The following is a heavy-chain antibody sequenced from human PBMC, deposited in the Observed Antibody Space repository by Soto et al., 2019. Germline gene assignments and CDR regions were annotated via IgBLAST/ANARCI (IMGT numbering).Heavy chain of an antibody. CDR1: GGPISSADYY. CDR2: IYYNGRT. CDR3: ARIVAAAGHLDY. Sequence: PSETLSLTCTVSGGPISSADYYWNWIRQPPGKGLEWIGYIYYNGRTYDNPSLKSRVSISVDASKNQFSLKMNSVTAADTAVYYCARIVAAAGHLDYWGQGTLVTVS. J-gene: IGHJ4*02. V-gene: IGHV4-30-4*01. D-gene: IGHD6-13*01.